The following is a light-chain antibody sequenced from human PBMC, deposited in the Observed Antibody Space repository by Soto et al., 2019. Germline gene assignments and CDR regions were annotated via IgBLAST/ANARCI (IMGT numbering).Light chain of an antibody. CDR1: SSDVGGYDY. CDR2: EVT. V-gene: IGLV2-8*01. Sequence: QSVLTQPPSASGSPGQSVTISCTGTSSDVGGYDYVSWYQQHPGKAPKLMIYEVTIRPSGVSDRFSGSKSGNTASLTVSGLQAEDEADYYCSSFTSTSTYVVFGGGTKVTVL. CDR3: SSFTSTSTYVV. J-gene: IGLJ3*02.